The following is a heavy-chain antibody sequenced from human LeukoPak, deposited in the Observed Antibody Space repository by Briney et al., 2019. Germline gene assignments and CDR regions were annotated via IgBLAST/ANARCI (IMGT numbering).Heavy chain of an antibody. CDR1: GFTFSSSE. V-gene: IGHV3-48*03. CDR2: ISSSGTTI. J-gene: IGHJ6*02. Sequence: GGSLRLSCAASGFTFSSSEMNWVRQAPGKGLEWVSYISSSGTTIYYADAVKGRFTTSRDNAKNSLYLQMNSLRAEDTAVYYCARDRESDYYYYGMDVWGQGTTVTVSS. D-gene: IGHD3-10*01. CDR3: ARDRESDYYYYGMDV.